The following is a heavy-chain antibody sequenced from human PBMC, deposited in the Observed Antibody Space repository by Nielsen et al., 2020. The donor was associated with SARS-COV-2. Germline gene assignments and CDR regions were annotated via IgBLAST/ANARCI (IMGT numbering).Heavy chain of an antibody. Sequence: SETLSLTCTVSGGPVSSGSYYWSWIRQPPGKGLEWIGYIYYSGSTNYNPSLKSRVTISVDTSKNQFSLKLSSVTAADTAVYYCARDIAAAGTGFDYWGQGTLVTVSS. V-gene: IGHV4-61*01. D-gene: IGHD6-13*01. CDR2: IYYSGST. CDR3: ARDIAAAGTGFDY. CDR1: GGPVSSGSYY. J-gene: IGHJ4*02.